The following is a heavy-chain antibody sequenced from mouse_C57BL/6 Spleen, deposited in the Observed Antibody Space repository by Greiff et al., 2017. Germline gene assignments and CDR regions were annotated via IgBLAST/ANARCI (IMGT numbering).Heavy chain of an antibody. Sequence: VQLKESGPELVKPGASVKISCKASGYSFTGYYMNWVKQSPDKSLEWIGEINPSTGGTTYNQKFKAKATLTVDKSSSTAYMQLKILTSEDSAVYYCASGGYGSSSYWYFDVWGTGTTVTVSS. J-gene: IGHJ1*03. V-gene: IGHV1-42*01. D-gene: IGHD1-1*01. CDR1: GYSFTGYY. CDR2: INPSTGGT. CDR3: ASGGYGSSSYWYFDV.